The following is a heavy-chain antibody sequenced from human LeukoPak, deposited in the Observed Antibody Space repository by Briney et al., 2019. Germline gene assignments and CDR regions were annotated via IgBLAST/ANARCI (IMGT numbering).Heavy chain of an antibody. Sequence: PRGSLRLSCVDLTSTLSNYAISWVRQAPGKGLEWVSAISGRGGTTYYADSVKGRFTISRDKSRDTVYLQLNSLRAEDTAVYYCAKPVTFGGVILPFDYWGQGTLVTLST. J-gene: IGHJ4*02. D-gene: IGHD3-16*01. CDR3: AKPVTFGGVILPFDY. CDR2: ISGRGGTT. CDR1: TSTLSNYA. V-gene: IGHV3-23*01.